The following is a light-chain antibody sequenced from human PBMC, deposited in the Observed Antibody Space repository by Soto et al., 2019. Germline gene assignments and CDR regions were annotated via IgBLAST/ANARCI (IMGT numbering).Light chain of an antibody. V-gene: IGLV1-51*02. J-gene: IGLJ2*01. Sequence: QSVLTQPPSVSAAPGQTVTISCSGTSSNVGFNYVSWYQQLPGTAPKLLIYENNKRPSGIPDRFSGSKSGTSATLGITGLQTGDEADYHCGTWDSSLSAVVFGGGTKLTVL. CDR2: ENN. CDR1: SSNVGFNY. CDR3: GTWDSSLSAVV.